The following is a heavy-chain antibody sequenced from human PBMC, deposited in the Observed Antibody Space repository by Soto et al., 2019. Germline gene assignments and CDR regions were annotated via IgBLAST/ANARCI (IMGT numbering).Heavy chain of an antibody. CDR1: RVAFSKFI. CDR3: AKVRYSSPMGYYYGMDV. CDR2: IIPIFGTA. V-gene: IGHV1-69*13. D-gene: IGHD6-19*01. Sequence: GASVKVSCKASRVAFSKFIVTWVRQAPGLGLEWVGGIIPIFGTANYAQKFQGRVTITADESTSTSYMEVNNLRSEDTAVYYCAKVRYSSPMGYYYGMDVWGQGTKVTVYS. J-gene: IGHJ6*02.